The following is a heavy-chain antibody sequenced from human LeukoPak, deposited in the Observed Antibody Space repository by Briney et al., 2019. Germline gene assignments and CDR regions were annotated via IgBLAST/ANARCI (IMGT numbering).Heavy chain of an antibody. J-gene: IGHJ4*02. CDR2: ISGSGGST. Sequence: GGSLRLSCAVSGLAVSNYGMSWVRQAPGKGLEWVAGISGSGGSTHYADSVKGRFTISRGNPRNTLYLQMNSLRPEDTAVYFCAKRGVVIRVILVGFHKEAYYFDSWGQGALVTVSS. CDR1: GLAVSNYG. CDR3: AKRGVVIRVILVGFHKEAYYFDS. D-gene: IGHD3-22*01. V-gene: IGHV3-23*01.